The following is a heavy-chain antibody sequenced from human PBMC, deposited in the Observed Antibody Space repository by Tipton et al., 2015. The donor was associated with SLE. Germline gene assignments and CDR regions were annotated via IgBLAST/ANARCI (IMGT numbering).Heavy chain of an antibody. V-gene: IGHV4-59*11. CDR3: ARDWRTHYYDSSGYFHDAFDI. D-gene: IGHD3-22*01. CDR1: GGSISSHY. J-gene: IGHJ3*02. CDR2: IYYSGST. Sequence: LRLSCTVSGGSISSHYWSWIRQPPGKGLEWIGYIYYSGSTNYNPSLKSRVTISVDTSKNQFSLKLSSVTAADTAVYYCARDWRTHYYDSSGYFHDAFDIWGQGTMVTVSS.